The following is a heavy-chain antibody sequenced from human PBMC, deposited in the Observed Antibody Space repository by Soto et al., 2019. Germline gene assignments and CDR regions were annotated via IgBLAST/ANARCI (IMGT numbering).Heavy chain of an antibody. V-gene: IGHV1-69*14. CDR1: GGSYSSYA. J-gene: IGHJ5*02. D-gene: IGHD3-22*01. CDR2: ITPVFGTA. CDR3: VRDTYYFHSRDYHWFDP. Sequence: QDQLVQSGAEVKKPGSSVKVSCKASGGSYSSYAIHWVRQAPGQGLEWMGEITPVFGTADYAQKFQGRIRITADTSGGVVSMELSSLKFDDTAVYFCVRDTYYFHSRDYHWFDPWAQGTLVTVSS.